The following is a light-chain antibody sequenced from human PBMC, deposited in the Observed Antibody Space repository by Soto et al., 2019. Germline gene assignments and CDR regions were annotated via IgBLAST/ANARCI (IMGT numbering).Light chain of an antibody. CDR3: QQYNNWPPRVT. Sequence: EIVMTQSPATLSVSPGERATLSCXXXXSVSSNLAWYQQKPGQAPRLLIYGASTRATGIPARFSGSGSGTEFTLTISSLQSEDFAVYYCQQYNNWPPRVTFGPGTKVDIK. V-gene: IGKV3-15*01. CDR1: XSVSSN. CDR2: GAS. J-gene: IGKJ3*01.